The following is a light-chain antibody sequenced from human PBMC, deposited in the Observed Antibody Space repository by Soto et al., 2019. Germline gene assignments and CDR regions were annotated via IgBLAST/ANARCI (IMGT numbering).Light chain of an antibody. V-gene: IGLV1-44*01. J-gene: IGLJ2*01. CDR3: AVCDDSLDGRV. CDR2: GQT. CDR1: SSNIGRNT. Sequence: QSVLTQPPSASGTPGQRFPTSCSGSSSNIGRNTVNWDQHLPGTAPKLLIYGQTHRPAWVPDRFSGYKSGTAASLAISGLPSEYEADYYGAVCDDSLDGRVVGGGTKLAVL.